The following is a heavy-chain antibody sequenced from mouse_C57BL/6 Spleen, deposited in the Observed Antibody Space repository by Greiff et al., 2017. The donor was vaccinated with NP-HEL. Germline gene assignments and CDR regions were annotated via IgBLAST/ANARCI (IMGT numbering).Heavy chain of an antibody. CDR3: ARTPPSYAMDY. Sequence: VQLQQPGAELVKPGASVKLSCKASGYTFTSYWMQWVKQRPGQGLEWIGEIDPSDSYTNYNQKFKGKATLTVDTSSSTAYMQLSSLTSEDSAVYDCARTPPSYAMDYWGQGTSVTVSS. J-gene: IGHJ4*01. CDR1: GYTFTSYW. V-gene: IGHV1-50*01. CDR2: IDPSDSYT.